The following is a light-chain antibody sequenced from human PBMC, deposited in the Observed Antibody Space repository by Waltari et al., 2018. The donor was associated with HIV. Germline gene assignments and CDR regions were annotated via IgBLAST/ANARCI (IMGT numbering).Light chain of an antibody. V-gene: IGLV3-19*01. CDR1: SLRSFY. CDR2: GRN. CDR3: RTRDSSGYHVV. J-gene: IGLJ2*01. Sequence: SSNLTQDASVSVALGQTVRLTCQGDSLRSFYASWYQKKPGQATVVVFFGRNNRPSGNPVRFAGASSGNTASFSITGAQSEDEADYSCRTRDSSGYHVVFGGGTKVTVL.